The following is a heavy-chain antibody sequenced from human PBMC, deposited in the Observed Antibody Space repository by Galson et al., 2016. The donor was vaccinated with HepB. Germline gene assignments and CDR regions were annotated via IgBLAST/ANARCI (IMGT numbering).Heavy chain of an antibody. CDR3: ARGPDYGADVGYLDF. D-gene: IGHD3-16*01. J-gene: IGHJ4*02. Sequence: SLRLSCAASGFTFSRHWMSWVRQAPGKGLQWVASIKQDGSERYNLGSVKGRFTISRDNARNSLYLQMNSLRDEDTAVYYCARGPDYGADVGYLDFWGQGTLVTVSS. V-gene: IGHV3-7*01. CDR2: IKQDGSER. CDR1: GFTFSRHW.